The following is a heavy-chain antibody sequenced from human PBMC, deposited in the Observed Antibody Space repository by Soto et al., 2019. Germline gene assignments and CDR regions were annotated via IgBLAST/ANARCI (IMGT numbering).Heavy chain of an antibody. V-gene: IGHV1-18*01. CDR2: ISAYNGNT. CDR1: CYTFTSYG. Sequence: ASVKVSCKASCYTFTSYGIRWVGQAPGQGLEWMGWISAYNGNTNYAQKLQGRVTMTTDTSTSTAYMELRSLRSDDTAVYYCAREGVDTAMVTFYYGMDVWGQGTTVTVSS. J-gene: IGHJ6*02. D-gene: IGHD5-18*01. CDR3: AREGVDTAMVTFYYGMDV.